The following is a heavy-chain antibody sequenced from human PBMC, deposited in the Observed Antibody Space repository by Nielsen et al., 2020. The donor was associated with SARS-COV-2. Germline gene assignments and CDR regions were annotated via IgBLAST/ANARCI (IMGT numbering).Heavy chain of an antibody. CDR2: IYYSGST. J-gene: IGHJ4*02. Sequence: SETLSLTCTVSGGSISSYYWSWIRQPPGKGLEWFGYIYYSGSTNYNPSLKSRVTISVDKSKNQFSLKLSSVTAADTAVYYRARVPLRFPFDSWGQGTLVTVSS. CDR3: ARVPLRFPFDS. CDR1: GGSISSYY. V-gene: IGHV4-59*12.